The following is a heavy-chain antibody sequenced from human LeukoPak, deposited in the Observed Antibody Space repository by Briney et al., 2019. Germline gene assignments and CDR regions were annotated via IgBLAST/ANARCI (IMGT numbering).Heavy chain of an antibody. CDR3: AISRGWYAFDI. CDR2: IKKDGSEK. V-gene: IGHV3-7*01. J-gene: IGHJ3*02. D-gene: IGHD2-15*01. Sequence: GGSLRLSCAASGFTFNNYWMIWVRQAPGKGLEWVANIKKDGSEKYFVDSVKGRSTFTRDNAQNSLHVQMNGLRVEDTGIYYCAISRGWYAFDIWGQGTMVTVSS. CDR1: GFTFNNYW.